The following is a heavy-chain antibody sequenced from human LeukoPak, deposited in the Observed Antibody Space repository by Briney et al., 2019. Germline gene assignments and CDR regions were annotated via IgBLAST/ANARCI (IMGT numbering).Heavy chain of an antibody. J-gene: IGHJ3*02. Sequence: SETLSLTCNVSDYSISSSSFSCVCYWGWIRQPPGKALEWIGSHKYGARIDNNPSPKNRITISVDRCQSHFSLRLPSVTAADTAVYFCARHLLRDFWSGYLGFDAFDIWGRGLMVTVSS. D-gene: IGHD3/OR15-3a*01. CDR3: ARHLLRDFWSGYLGFDAFDI. CDR2: HKYGARI. V-gene: IGHV4-39*01. CDR1: DYSISSSSFSCVCY.